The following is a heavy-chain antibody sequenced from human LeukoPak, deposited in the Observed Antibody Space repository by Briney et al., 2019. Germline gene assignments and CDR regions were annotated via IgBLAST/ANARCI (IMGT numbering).Heavy chain of an antibody. V-gene: IGHV3-30-3*01. Sequence: GESLRLSCAASGFTFGNYVIHWVRQAPGKGLEWLAVISYDGTNKYYADSVKGRFTISRDHSQSTVDLQMNSLRAEDTAVYYCARSYLPGYSSASSYYYYYMDVWGKGTTVAVSS. CDR3: ARSYLPGYSSASSYYYYYMDV. CDR1: GFTFGNYV. CDR2: ISYDGTNK. J-gene: IGHJ6*03. D-gene: IGHD6-19*01.